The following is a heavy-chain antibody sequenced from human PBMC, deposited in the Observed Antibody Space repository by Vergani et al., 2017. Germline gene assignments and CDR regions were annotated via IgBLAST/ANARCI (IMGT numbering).Heavy chain of an antibody. V-gene: IGHV2-70*04. Sequence: QVTLKESGPALVKPTQTLTLTCTFSGFSLSTSGMRVSWIRQPPEKALEWLARIDWDDDKFYSTSLKTRLTISKDTSKNQVVLTMTNMDPVDTATYYCARSSIWGSSSFDYWGQGTLVTVSS. CDR2: IDWDDDK. D-gene: IGHD7-27*01. J-gene: IGHJ4*02. CDR3: ARSSIWGSSSFDY. CDR1: GFSLSTSGMR.